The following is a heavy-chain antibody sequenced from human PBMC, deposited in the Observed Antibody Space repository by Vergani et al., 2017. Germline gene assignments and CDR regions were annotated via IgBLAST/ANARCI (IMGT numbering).Heavy chain of an antibody. V-gene: IGHV1-18*01. CDR3: ARLRVVATTLAVGYYYYGMDV. CDR2: NSAYNGNT. CDR1: GYTFTSYG. D-gene: IGHD5-12*01. Sequence: QVQLVQSGAEVKKPGASVKVPCKASGYTFTSYGISWVRQAPGQGLEWMGWNSAYNGNTHYAQKLQGRVTMSTDTSTGTAYMALRSRRSDDTAVYHCARLRVVATTLAVGYYYYGMDVWGQGTTVTVSS. J-gene: IGHJ6*02.